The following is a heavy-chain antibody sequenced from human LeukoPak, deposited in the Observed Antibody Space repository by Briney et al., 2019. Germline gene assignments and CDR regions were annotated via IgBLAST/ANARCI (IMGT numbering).Heavy chain of an antibody. CDR1: GGSISSYY. D-gene: IGHD4-17*01. Sequence: SETLSLTCTVSGGSISSYYWSWIRQPPGKGLEWIGYIYYSGSTNYNPSLKSRVTISVDTSKNQFSLKLSSVTAADTAAYYCARDHGDYRFDYWGQGTLVTVSS. V-gene: IGHV4-59*01. J-gene: IGHJ4*02. CDR3: ARDHGDYRFDY. CDR2: IYYSGST.